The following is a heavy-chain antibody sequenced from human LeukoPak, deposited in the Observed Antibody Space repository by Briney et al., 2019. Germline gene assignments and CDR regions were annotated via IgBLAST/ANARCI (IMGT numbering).Heavy chain of an antibody. CDR3: AGSNSYGLDY. V-gene: IGHV4-34*01. CDR1: GGSFSGYY. D-gene: IGHD5-18*01. Sequence: SETLSLTCAVYGGSFSGYYWSWIRQPPGKGLEWIGEINHSGSTNYNPSLKSRVTISVDTSKNQFSLNLSSVTAADTAVYYCAGSNSYGLDYWGQGTLVTVSS. J-gene: IGHJ4*02. CDR2: INHSGST.